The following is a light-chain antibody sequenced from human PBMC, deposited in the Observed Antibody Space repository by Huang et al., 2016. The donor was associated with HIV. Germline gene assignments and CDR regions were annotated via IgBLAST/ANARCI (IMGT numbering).Light chain of an antibody. CDR2: GAS. CDR3: LQDYNYPRT. Sequence: IQMTQSPSSLSASVGDRVIITCRASQGIRSDLGWYQQKPGKAPNLLIYGASNLQSGVPSRVNGSGSGTDFTLTISSLQPQDFATYYCLQDYNYPRTFGQGTKLEIK. V-gene: IGKV1-6*01. J-gene: IGKJ2*01. CDR1: QGIRSD.